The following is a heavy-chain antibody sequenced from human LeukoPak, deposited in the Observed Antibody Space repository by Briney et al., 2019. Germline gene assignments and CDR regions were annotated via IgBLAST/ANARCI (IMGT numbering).Heavy chain of an antibody. V-gene: IGHV4-59*11. CDR2: IYYSGST. CDR3: ARDGGKHYDRFDWFDP. D-gene: IGHD3-3*01. CDR1: GGSISSHY. J-gene: IGHJ5*02. Sequence: PSETLSLTCTASGGSISSHYWSWIRQPPGKGLEWLGYIYYSGSTNYNPSLKSRVTISVDTSKNQFSLKLSSVTAADPAVYYCARDGGKHYDRFDWFDPWGQGTLVT.